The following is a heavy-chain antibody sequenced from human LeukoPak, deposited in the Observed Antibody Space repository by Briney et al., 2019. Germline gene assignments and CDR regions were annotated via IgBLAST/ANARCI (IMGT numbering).Heavy chain of an antibody. CDR2: INSDGSNT. Sequence: GESLRLSCAASGFTFSSYWMHWVRQAPGKGLLWVSRINSDGSNTNYADSVKGRFTISRDNANNTLYLQMDSLRAEDTAVYYCASEYSTSRYFDYWGQGTLVTVSS. CDR1: GFTFSSYW. J-gene: IGHJ4*01. D-gene: IGHD6-6*01. V-gene: IGHV3-74*01. CDR3: ASEYSTSRYFDY.